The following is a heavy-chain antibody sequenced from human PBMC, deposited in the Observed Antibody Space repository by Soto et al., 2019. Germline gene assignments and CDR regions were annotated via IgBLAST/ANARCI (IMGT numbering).Heavy chain of an antibody. J-gene: IGHJ3*02. CDR1: GYGLTELS. CDR3: ATKASQFDFWSGSRAFDI. Sequence: ASVRGSCKVSGYGLTELSMHWVRQAPGKGLEWMGGFDPEDGETIYAQKFQGRVTMTEDTSTDTAYMELSSLRSEDTAVYYCATKASQFDFWSGSRAFDIWGQGTMVTVSS. CDR2: FDPEDGET. D-gene: IGHD3-3*01. V-gene: IGHV1-24*01.